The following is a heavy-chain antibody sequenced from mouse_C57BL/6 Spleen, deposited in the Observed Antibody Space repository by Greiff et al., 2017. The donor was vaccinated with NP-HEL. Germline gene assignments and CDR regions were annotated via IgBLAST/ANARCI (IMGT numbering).Heavy chain of an antibody. CDR2: IYPRSGNT. V-gene: IGHV1-81*01. D-gene: IGHD3-3*01. CDR1: GYTFTSYG. J-gene: IGHJ2*01. Sequence: VQLQQSGAELARPGASVKLSCKASGYTFTSYGISWVKQRTGQGLEWIGEIYPRSGNTYYNEKFKGKATLTADKSSSTAYMELRSLTAEDSAGYFCARWDTGPFDYRGQGTTPTGSS. CDR3: ARWDTGPFDY.